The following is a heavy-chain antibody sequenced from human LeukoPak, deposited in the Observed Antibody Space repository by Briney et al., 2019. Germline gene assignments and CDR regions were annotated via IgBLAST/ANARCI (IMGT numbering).Heavy chain of an antibody. D-gene: IGHD3-10*01. J-gene: IGHJ4*02. V-gene: IGHV4-59*01. CDR3: ARGYGSGSYSHFDY. CDR2: MYYSGST. CDR1: GGSISSYY. Sequence: SETRSLTCTVSGGSISSYYWSWIRQPPGKGLEWIGYMYYSGSTNYNPSLKSRVTISVDTSKNQFSLKLSSVTAADTAVYYCARGYGSGSYSHFDYWGQGTLVTVSS.